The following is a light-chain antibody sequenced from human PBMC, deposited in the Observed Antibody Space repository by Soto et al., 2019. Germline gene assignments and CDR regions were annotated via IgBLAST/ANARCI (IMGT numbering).Light chain of an antibody. Sequence: DILMTQSPSTLSSSVGDRVTITCRASQSISSWLAWYQQKPGKAPKLLIYDASSLESGVPSRFSGSGSGTEFTLTISSLQPDDFATYYCQQYNSYPWTCGQGTKV. CDR1: QSISSW. CDR2: DAS. J-gene: IGKJ1*01. V-gene: IGKV1-5*01. CDR3: QQYNSYPWT.